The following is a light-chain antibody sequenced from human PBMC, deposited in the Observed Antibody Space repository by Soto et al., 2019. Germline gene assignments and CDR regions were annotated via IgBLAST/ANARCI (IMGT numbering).Light chain of an antibody. CDR1: QSISSW. CDR3: QHYNDFAFA. J-gene: IGKJ3*01. CDR2: DAS. Sequence: DIQMTQSPSSLSASVGDRVTITCRASQSISSWLAWYQQKPGKAPKLLIYDASSLASGVPSRFSGSGYGTEFTLTISSLQPDDFATYSCQHYNDFAFALGPGTKVDTK. V-gene: IGKV1-5*01.